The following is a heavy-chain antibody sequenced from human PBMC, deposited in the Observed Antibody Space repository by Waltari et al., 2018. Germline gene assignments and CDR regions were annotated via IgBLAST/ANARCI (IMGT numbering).Heavy chain of an antibody. V-gene: IGHV3-30*18. J-gene: IGHJ4*02. CDR1: GFTFRNYG. CDR2: ISSDGNFK. D-gene: IGHD3-10*02. CDR3: AKEKRNVGVDY. Sequence: QVQLVESGGGMVQPGKSLRISCEASGFTFRNYGFHWVRQAPGKALDWVAVISSDGNFKYHADSVKGRFTISRDNSRNTLYLQMDSLTIEDTGVYFCAKEKRNVGVDYWGQGILVTVSS.